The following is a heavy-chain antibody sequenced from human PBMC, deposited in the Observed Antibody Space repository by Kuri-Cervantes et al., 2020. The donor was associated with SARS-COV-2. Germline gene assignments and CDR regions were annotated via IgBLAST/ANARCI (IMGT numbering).Heavy chain of an antibody. Sequence: ESLKISCVVSGYSISGGYYWAWIRQSPGRGLEWIGSVYHSGSTYYNPSLKSRVTISVDTSKNQFSLKLSSVTAADTAVYYCARQGGYSSRYFDYWGQGTLVTVSS. J-gene: IGHJ4*02. D-gene: IGHD6-13*01. CDR3: ARQGGYSSRYFDY. V-gene: IGHV4-38-2*01. CDR1: GYSISGGYY. CDR2: VYHSGST.